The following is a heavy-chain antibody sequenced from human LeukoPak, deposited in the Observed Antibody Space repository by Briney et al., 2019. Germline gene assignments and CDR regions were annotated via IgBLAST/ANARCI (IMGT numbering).Heavy chain of an antibody. CDR2: THYGGST. V-gene: IGHV4-39*07. Sequence: KPSETLSLTCTVSGGSVSSRSYYWAWIRQPPGKGLEWMGSTHYGGSTYYNPSLKSRVAISVDTSTNQFSLRLRSVTAADTAVYYCARGSLPGAFDIWGQGTMVTVSS. CDR1: GGSVSSRSYY. CDR3: ARGSLPGAFDI. J-gene: IGHJ3*02.